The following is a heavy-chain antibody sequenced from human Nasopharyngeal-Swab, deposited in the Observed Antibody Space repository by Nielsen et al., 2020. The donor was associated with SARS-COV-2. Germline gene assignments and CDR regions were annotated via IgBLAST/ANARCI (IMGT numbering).Heavy chain of an antibody. CDR1: GFTVSSNY. Sequence: GGSLRLSCAASGFTVSSNYMSWVRQAPGKGLEWVSVIYSGGSTYYADSVKGRFTISRHNSKNTLYLQMNSLRAEDTAVYYCARDRITMVRGVYLDYWGQGTLVTVSS. D-gene: IGHD3-10*01. J-gene: IGHJ4*02. V-gene: IGHV3-53*04. CDR3: ARDRITMVRGVYLDY. CDR2: IYSGGST.